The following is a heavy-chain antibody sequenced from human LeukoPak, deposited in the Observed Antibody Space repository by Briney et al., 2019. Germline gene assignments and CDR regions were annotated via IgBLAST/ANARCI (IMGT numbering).Heavy chain of an antibody. CDR3: ASWAVTAIKYYFDY. Sequence: SQTLSLTCTVSGGSISSGDYYWIWIRQPPGKGLEWIGYIYYSGSTYYNPSLKSRVTISVDTSKNQFSLKLSSVTAADTAVYYCASWAVTAIKYYFDYWGQGTLVTVSS. V-gene: IGHV4-30-4*01. J-gene: IGHJ4*02. CDR2: IYYSGST. CDR1: GGSISSGDYY. D-gene: IGHD2-21*02.